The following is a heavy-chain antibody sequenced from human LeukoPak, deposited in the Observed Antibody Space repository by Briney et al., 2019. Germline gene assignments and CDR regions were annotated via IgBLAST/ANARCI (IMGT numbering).Heavy chain of an antibody. Sequence: GGSQRLSCAASGFTVSSNYMSWVRQAPGKGLEWVSVIYSGDNTYYADSVKGRFTISRDISKNTLFLQMNSLGAEDTAVYYCVRTWGSGYSAPPGDWGQGSLVTVSS. D-gene: IGHD6-13*01. CDR1: GFTVSSNY. V-gene: IGHV3-66*01. J-gene: IGHJ4*02. CDR2: IYSGDNT. CDR3: VRTWGSGYSAPPGD.